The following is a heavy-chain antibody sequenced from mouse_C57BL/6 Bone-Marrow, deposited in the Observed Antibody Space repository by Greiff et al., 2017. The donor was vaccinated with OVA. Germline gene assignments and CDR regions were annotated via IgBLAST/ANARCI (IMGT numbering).Heavy chain of an antibody. Sequence: VQLQQPGAELVMPGASVKLSCKASGYTFTSYWMHWVKQRPGQGLEWIGEIDPSDSYTHYNQKFKGKSTLTVDKSSSTAYMQLSSLTSEDSAVYYCARGGIYYYGKGYFDVWGTGTTVTVSS. CDR3: ARGGIYYYGKGYFDV. CDR1: GYTFTSYW. D-gene: IGHD1-1*01. V-gene: IGHV1-69*01. CDR2: IDPSDSYT. J-gene: IGHJ1*03.